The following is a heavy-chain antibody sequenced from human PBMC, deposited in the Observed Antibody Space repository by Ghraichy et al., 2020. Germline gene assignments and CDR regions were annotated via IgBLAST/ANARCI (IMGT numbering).Heavy chain of an antibody. CDR1: GGSISNSSYF. V-gene: IGHV4-39*01. Sequence: SETLSLTCTVSGGSISNSSYFWGWIRQPPGKGLDWIGNIYYSGNTDYNPSLNSRVTISADTSKNQFSLKLSSVTAADTAVYYCARQSIVARQIDYWGQGTLVTVSS. CDR2: IYYSGNT. J-gene: IGHJ4*02. CDR3: ARQSIVARQIDY. D-gene: IGHD6-6*01.